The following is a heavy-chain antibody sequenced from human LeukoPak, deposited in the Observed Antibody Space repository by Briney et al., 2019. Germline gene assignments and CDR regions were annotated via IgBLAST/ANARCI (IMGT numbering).Heavy chain of an antibody. CDR2: ISSSGSTI. Sequence: SGGSLRLSCAASGFTFSSYAMSWVRQAPGKGLEWVSYISSSGSTIYYADSVKGRFTISRDNAKNSLYLQMNSLRAEDTAVYYCASIAARWEYYFDYWGQGTLVTASS. CDR1: GFTFSSYA. J-gene: IGHJ4*02. D-gene: IGHD6-6*01. V-gene: IGHV3-48*04. CDR3: ASIAARWEYYFDY.